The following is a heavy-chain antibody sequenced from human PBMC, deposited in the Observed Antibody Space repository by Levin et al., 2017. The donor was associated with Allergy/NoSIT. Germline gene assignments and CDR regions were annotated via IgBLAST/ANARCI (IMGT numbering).Heavy chain of an antibody. CDR3: ARGDSSGYALPLYGMDV. D-gene: IGHD3-22*01. V-gene: IGHV3-23*01. J-gene: IGHJ6*02. CDR1: GFTFRSYA. Sequence: GGSLRLSCGVSGFTFRSYAMSWVRQAPGKGLEWVSGINPSGGSTYYADSVKGRFTISRDNPKNTLYLQMNSLRAEDTAVYYCARGDSSGYALPLYGMDVWGQGTTVTVSS. CDR2: INPSGGST.